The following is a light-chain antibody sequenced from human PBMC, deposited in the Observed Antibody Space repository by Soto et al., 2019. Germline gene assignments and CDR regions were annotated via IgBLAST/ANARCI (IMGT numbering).Light chain of an antibody. V-gene: IGLV1-51*01. J-gene: IGLJ3*02. Sequence: QSVLTQPPSVSAAPGQEVTISCSGGTSNIGNNYVSWYQQFPGAAPKLLIYDNDKRPSGIPARFSGSKSGTSATLGITGLQTGDEADYYCGTWDTRLSAFVLFGGGTKVTVL. CDR3: GTWDTRLSAFVL. CDR1: TSNIGNNY. CDR2: DND.